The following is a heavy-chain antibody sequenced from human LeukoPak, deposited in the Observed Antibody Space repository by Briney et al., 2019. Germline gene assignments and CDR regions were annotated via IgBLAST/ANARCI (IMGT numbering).Heavy chain of an antibody. D-gene: IGHD2-8*01. V-gene: IGHV5-51*01. CDR1: GYNFTNYW. J-gene: IGHJ4*02. CDR3: ARVPRLDSQGYCTNGVCYKAGFDY. Sequence: PGESLKISCKGSGYNFTNYWIGWVRQMPGKGLEWMGIIYPGDSDTRYGPSFQGQVTISADKSISTAYLQWSSLKASDTAMYYCARVPRLDSQGYCTNGVCYKAGFDYWGQGTLVTVSS. CDR2: IYPGDSDT.